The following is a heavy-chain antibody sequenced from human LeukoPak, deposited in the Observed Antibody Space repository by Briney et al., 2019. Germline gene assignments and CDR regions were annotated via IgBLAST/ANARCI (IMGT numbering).Heavy chain of an antibody. CDR3: ARISSSNWYNERGAFDV. V-gene: IGHV4-34*01. J-gene: IGHJ3*01. CDR1: GGSFSGYY. D-gene: IGHD6-13*01. Sequence: SETLSLTCAVYGGSFSGYYWSWIRQPPGKGLEWIGEINHSGSTNYNPSLKSRVTIAVDTSKNQFSLKLRSVTAADTAVYYCARISSSNWYNERGAFDVWGQGTMVTVSS. CDR2: INHSGST.